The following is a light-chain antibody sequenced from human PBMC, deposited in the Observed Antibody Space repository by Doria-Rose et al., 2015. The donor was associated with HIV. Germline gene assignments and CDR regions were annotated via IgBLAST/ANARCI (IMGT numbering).Light chain of an antibody. CDR1: QSVSTD. Sequence: MTQSPETLSVSPGESATLSCRASQSVSTDLAWYQHKPGQAPRLLIWGASTRATGIPARFSGSGSGTEFTLDISSLQSEDFAIYFCHQYNNWPTFGQGTRLDIK. CDR3: HQYNNWPT. V-gene: IGKV3-15*01. J-gene: IGKJ5*01. CDR2: GAS.